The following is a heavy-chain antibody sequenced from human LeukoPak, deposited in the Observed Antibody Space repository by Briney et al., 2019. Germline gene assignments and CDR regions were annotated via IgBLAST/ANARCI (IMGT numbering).Heavy chain of an antibody. J-gene: IGHJ4*02. V-gene: IGHV3-15*01. D-gene: IGHD1-26*01. CDR2: LKSKTDGETT. CDR1: GFTSKNAN. CDR3: TTVYRVTDAAFDY. Sequence: KPGGSLTLSCAPSGFTSKNANMSCAPDAPGKGGEGVVRLKSKTDGETTDYAAPVIGRFTISRDDSKNTLYLQKLNLETEDTAVYYCTTVYRVTDAAFDYWGQGTLVTVSS.